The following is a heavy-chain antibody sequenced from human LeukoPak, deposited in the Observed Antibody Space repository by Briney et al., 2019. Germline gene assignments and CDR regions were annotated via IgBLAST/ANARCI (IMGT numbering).Heavy chain of an antibody. V-gene: IGHV4-59*01. CDR2: IYYSGST. CDR3: ARDSIANYDSSGSYFDY. Sequence: SETLSLTCTVSGGSISSYYWSWIRQPPGKGLEWIGYIYYSGSTNYNPSRKSRVTISVDTSKNQFSMKLSYVTAADTAVYYCARDSIANYDSSGSYFDYWGQGTLVTVSS. CDR1: GGSISSYY. D-gene: IGHD3-22*01. J-gene: IGHJ4*02.